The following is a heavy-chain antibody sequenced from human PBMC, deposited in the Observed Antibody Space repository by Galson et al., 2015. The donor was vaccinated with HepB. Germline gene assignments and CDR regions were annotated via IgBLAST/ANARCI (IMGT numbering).Heavy chain of an antibody. CDR2: IYSGGTT. V-gene: IGHV3-66*02. J-gene: IGHJ6*02. Sequence: SLRLSCAASGFTVNTNYMSWVRQAPGKGLEWVSIIYSGGTTYYADSVKGRFTISRDNSKNTLYLQMNSLRTEDTALYYCARQRERMGRGYYGMDVWGQGTTVTVSS. CDR1: GFTVNTNY. CDR3: ARQRERMGRGYYGMDV. D-gene: IGHD1-26*01.